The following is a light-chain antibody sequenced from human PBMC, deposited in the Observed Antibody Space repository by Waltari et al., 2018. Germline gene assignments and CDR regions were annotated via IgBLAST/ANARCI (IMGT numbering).Light chain of an antibody. V-gene: IGLV2-23*02. J-gene: IGLJ1*01. CDR3: CSYAGSSTPGV. CDR2: EVS. CDR1: SSDVDTYNL. Sequence: QSALTQPASVSGSPGQSITISCTGDSSDVDTYNLVSWYQHHPGKAPKFIIYEVSKRPSGVSDRFSATKSGNTASLTISGLQVEDEANYYCCSYAGSSTPGVFGTGTKVTVL.